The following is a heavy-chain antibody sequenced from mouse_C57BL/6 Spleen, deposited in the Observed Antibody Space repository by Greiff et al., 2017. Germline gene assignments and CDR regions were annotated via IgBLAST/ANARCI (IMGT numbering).Heavy chain of an antibody. CDR1: GFTFSDYG. D-gene: IGHD1-1*01. J-gene: IGHJ3*01. V-gene: IGHV5-17*01. Sequence: EVHLVESGGGLVKPGGSLKLSRAASGFTFSDYGMHWVRQAPEKGLEWVAYISSGSSTIYYADTVKGRFTISRDNAKNTLFLQMTSLRSEDTAMYYCARIYGSSATGFAYWGQGTLVTVSA. CDR3: ARIYGSSATGFAY. CDR2: ISSGSSTI.